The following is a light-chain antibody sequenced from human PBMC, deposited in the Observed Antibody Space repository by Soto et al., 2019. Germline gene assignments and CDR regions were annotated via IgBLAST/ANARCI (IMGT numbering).Light chain of an antibody. CDR2: GAS. Sequence: EVVMTQSPATLSVSPGERATLSCRASQSLNSYLAWYQQKPGQAPRLLIYGASTSTTDLPASCSGSGSGKDFTLNISSLQYEDFAVYYCQQYKHWPLTFGGGTEVEI. CDR1: QSLNSY. J-gene: IGKJ4*01. V-gene: IGKV3-15*01. CDR3: QQYKHWPLT.